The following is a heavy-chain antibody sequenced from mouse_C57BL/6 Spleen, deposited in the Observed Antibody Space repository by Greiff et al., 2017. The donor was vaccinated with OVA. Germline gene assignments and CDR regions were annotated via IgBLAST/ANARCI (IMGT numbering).Heavy chain of an antibody. CDR3: ATGTKGAMDY. D-gene: IGHD4-1*01. CDR2: IYPRSGNT. J-gene: IGHJ4*01. V-gene: IGHV1-81*01. CDR1: GYTFTSYG. Sequence: QVQLKQSGAELARPGASVKLSCKASGYTFTSYGISWVKQRTGQGLEWIGEIYPRSGNTYYNEKFKGKATLTADKSSSTAYMELRSLTSEDSAVYFCATGTKGAMDYWGQGTSVTVSS.